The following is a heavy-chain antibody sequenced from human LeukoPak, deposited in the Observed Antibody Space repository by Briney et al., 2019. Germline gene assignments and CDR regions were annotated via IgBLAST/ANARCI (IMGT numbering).Heavy chain of an antibody. CDR3: ARDVGPRGSYYVGVY. J-gene: IGHJ4*02. CDR2: IIPIFGTA. CDR1: GGTFSSYA. Sequence: SVKVSCKASGGTFSSYAISWVRQAPGQGLEWMGGIIPIFGTANYAQKFQGRVTITADESTSTAYMELSSLRSEDTAVYYCARDVGPRGSYYVGVYWGQGTLVTVSS. V-gene: IGHV1-69*13. D-gene: IGHD1-26*01.